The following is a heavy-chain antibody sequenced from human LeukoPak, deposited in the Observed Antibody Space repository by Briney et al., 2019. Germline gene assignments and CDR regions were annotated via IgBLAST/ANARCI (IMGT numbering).Heavy chain of an antibody. Sequence: SQTLSLTCAISGDSFSSNSAAWNWIRQSPSRGLEWLGRTYYRSKWYNDYAASVKSRITINPDTSKNQFSLKLSSVTAADTAVYYCARRMAYYYDSSLGFPPRRKGYFDYWGQGTLVTVSS. D-gene: IGHD3-22*01. V-gene: IGHV6-1*01. J-gene: IGHJ4*02. CDR2: TYYRSKWYN. CDR1: GDSFSSNSAA. CDR3: ARRMAYYYDSSLGFPPRRKGYFDY.